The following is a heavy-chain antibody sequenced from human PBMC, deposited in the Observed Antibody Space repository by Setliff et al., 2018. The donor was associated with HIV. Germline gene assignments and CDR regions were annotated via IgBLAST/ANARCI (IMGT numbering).Heavy chain of an antibody. Sequence: PSETLSLTCTVSGGSIDSGSYYWSWIRQPAGKGLEWIGRIYATGSTTYTPSLKSRVTMSVDTSKNQFSLKLSSVTAADTAVFYCARVNFLGGSSTSCPVHYWGQGTLVTVSS. D-gene: IGHD2-2*01. CDR2: IYATGST. CDR1: GGSIDSGSYY. J-gene: IGHJ4*02. V-gene: IGHV4-61*02. CDR3: ARVNFLGGSSTSCPVHY.